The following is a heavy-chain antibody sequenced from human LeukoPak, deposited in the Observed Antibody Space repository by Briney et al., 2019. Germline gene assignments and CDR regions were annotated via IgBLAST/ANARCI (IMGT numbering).Heavy chain of an antibody. Sequence: ASVKVSCKASGGTFSSYAISWVRQAPGQGLEWMGGIIPIFGTANYAQKFQGRVTITADESTSTAYMELSSLRSEDTAVYYCARGSYALYGMDVWGQGITVTVSS. V-gene: IGHV1-69*13. CDR3: ARGSYALYGMDV. J-gene: IGHJ6*02. CDR1: GGTFSSYA. CDR2: IIPIFGTA. D-gene: IGHD2-2*01.